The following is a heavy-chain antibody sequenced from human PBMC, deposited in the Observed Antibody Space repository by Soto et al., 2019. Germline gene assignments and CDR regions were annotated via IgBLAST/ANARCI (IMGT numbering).Heavy chain of an antibody. CDR3: AREEQTGANYYLDY. Sequence: VKVSCKASGYTFTGYYIHWVRQAPGQGLEWMGSISPHSGGPNYAQRFQGRVTMTRDTSMTTVYMEMSGLTSDDTAVYYCAREEQTGANYYLDYWGQGTLVTVSS. J-gene: IGHJ4*02. V-gene: IGHV1-2*02. CDR2: ISPHSGGP. CDR1: GYTFTGYY. D-gene: IGHD7-27*01.